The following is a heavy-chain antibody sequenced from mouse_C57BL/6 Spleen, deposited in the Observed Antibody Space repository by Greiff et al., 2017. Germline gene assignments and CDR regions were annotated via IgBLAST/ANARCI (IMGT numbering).Heavy chain of an antibody. D-gene: IGHD1-1*01. J-gene: IGHJ1*03. Sequence: QVQLKEPGAELVRPGSSVKLSCKASGYTFTSYWMHWVKQRPIQGLEWIGNIDPSDSETHYNQKFKDKATLTVDKSSSTAYMQLSSLTSEDSAVYYCARGYYGSSYWYFDVWGTGTTVTVSS. CDR2: IDPSDSET. CDR1: GYTFTSYW. V-gene: IGHV1-52*01. CDR3: ARGYYGSSYWYFDV.